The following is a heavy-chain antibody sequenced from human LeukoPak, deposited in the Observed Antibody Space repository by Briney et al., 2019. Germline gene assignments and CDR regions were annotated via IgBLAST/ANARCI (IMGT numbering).Heavy chain of an antibody. J-gene: IGHJ4*02. Sequence: PGGSLRLSCAAPGFTVSSNYMSWVRQAPGKGLEWVSVIYSGGSTYYADSVKGRFTISRDNSKNTLYLQMNSLRAEDTAVYYCARAKGSGSYLDWGQATLVTVSS. CDR2: IYSGGST. CDR3: ARAKGSGSYLD. D-gene: IGHD3-10*01. V-gene: IGHV3-66*01. CDR1: GFTVSSNY.